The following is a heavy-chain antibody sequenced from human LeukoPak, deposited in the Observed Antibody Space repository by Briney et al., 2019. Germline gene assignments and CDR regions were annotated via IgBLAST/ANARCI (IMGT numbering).Heavy chain of an antibody. V-gene: IGHV3-48*01. CDR3: ASSRLGGYFDY. D-gene: IGHD3-16*01. CDR1: GFTFSSYS. CDR2: ISSSSSTI. Sequence: GGSLRLPCAASGFTFSSYSMNWVRRAPGKGLEWVSYISSSSSTIYNADSVKGRFTISRDNVKNSLYLQMDSLRAEDTAVYYCASSRLGGYFDYWGQGTLVTVSS. J-gene: IGHJ4*02.